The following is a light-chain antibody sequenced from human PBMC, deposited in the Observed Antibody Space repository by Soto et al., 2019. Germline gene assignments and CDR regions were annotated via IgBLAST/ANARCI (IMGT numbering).Light chain of an antibody. J-gene: IGKJ2*01. CDR3: QQYNNWSPYT. V-gene: IGKV3-15*01. CDR1: QSVSSN. CDR2: DAS. Sequence: DIVMTQSPATLSLSPGEGATLSCRASQSVSSNLAWYQQNPGQAPRLLIYDASTRATGIPVRFSGSGSGTEFTLTIRSLHSEDFAVYYCQQYNNWSPYTFGQGTKLEIK.